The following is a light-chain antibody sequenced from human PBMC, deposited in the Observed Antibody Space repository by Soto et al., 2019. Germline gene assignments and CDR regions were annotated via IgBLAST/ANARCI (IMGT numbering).Light chain of an antibody. V-gene: IGKV3-11*01. CDR1: QSVTTY. CDR3: QQRSNWPIT. J-gene: IGKJ5*01. CDR2: DAS. Sequence: IVLTQSPGTLSFSPGERANISCRASQSVTTYLAWYQQKPGQAPRLLIYDASNRATGIPARFSGSGSGTDFTLTISSLEPEDFAVYYCQQRSNWPITFGQGTRLEIK.